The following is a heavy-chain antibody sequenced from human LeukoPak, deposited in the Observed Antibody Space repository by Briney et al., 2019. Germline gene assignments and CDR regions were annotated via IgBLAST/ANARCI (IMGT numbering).Heavy chain of an antibody. CDR3: ARISFSSSRTDAFDI. CDR1: GFTFSDHY. D-gene: IGHD6-13*01. J-gene: IGHJ3*02. Sequence: GGSLRLSCAASGFTFSDHYMDWVRQAPGKGLEWVGRIRKKTNSYTTEYAASVKGRFTISRDDSKNSLYLHMNSLKIEDTAVYYCARISFSSSRTDAFDIWGQGTMVTVSS. V-gene: IGHV3-72*01. CDR2: IRKKTNSYTT.